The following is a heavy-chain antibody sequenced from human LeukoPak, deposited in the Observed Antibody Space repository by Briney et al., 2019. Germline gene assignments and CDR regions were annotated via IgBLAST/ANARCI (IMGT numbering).Heavy chain of an antibody. CDR2: IIPILGIA. Sequence: ASVKVSCKASGGTFSSYAISWVRQAPGQGLEWMVRIIPILGIANYAQKFQGRVTITADKSTSTAYMELSSLRSEDTAVYYCARDFLNCSSTSCFMNWFDPWGQGTLVTVSS. CDR3: ARDFLNCSSTSCFMNWFDP. CDR1: GGTFSSYA. D-gene: IGHD2-2*01. V-gene: IGHV1-69*04. J-gene: IGHJ5*02.